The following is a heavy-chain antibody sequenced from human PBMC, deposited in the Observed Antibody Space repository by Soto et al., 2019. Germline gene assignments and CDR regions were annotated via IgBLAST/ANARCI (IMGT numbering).Heavy chain of an antibody. D-gene: IGHD1-26*01. CDR1: GGSVRGYY. CDR3: ARGVGSSPPQY. CDR2: IYASGSP. Sequence: PSETLSLTCTISGGSVRGYYWSWIRQSTGQGLEWIGYIYASGSPYYNPSLRSRVTISADTSKNEISLKLTSPTAADTAVYYCARGVGSSPPQYWGRGTLVTVSS. J-gene: IGHJ4*02. V-gene: IGHV4-59*02.